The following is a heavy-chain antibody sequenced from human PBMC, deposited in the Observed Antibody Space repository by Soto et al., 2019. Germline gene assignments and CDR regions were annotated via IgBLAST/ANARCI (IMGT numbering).Heavy chain of an antibody. CDR3: AKELADNWNSVTDPFDI. CDR1: GFTFSSYA. V-gene: IGHV3-23*01. J-gene: IGHJ3*02. CDR2: ISGSGGST. Sequence: GGSLRLSCAASGFTFSSYAMSWVRQAPGKGLEWVSAISGSGGSTYYADSVKGRFTISRDNSKNTLYLQMNRLRAEDTAVYYCAKELADNWNSVTDPFDIWGQGTMVPVSS. D-gene: IGHD1-1*01.